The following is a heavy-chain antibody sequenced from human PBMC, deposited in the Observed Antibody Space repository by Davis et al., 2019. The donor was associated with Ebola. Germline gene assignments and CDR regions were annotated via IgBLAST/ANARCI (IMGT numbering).Heavy chain of an antibody. J-gene: IGHJ3*02. V-gene: IGHV1-24*01. CDR3: ATGEGFLGDAFDI. Sequence: ASVKVSCKVSGYTLTELSMHWVRQAPGKGLEWMGNFDPEDGETIFAQKFQGRVTMTEDTSTDTAYMELSSLRSEDTAVYYCATGEGFLGDAFDIWGQGTMVTVSS. CDR2: FDPEDGET. CDR1: GYTLTELS. D-gene: IGHD3-3*01.